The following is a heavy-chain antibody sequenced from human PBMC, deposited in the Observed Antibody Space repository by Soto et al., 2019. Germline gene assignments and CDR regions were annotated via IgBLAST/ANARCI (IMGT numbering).Heavy chain of an antibody. CDR1: GGSISSSSFH. V-gene: IGHV4-39*01. Sequence: QLQLQESGPGLVKPSETLSLTCTVSGGSISSSSFHWGWIRQPPGKGLEWIGSIYYRGSTYYSPYLKSRVTIQGDPANNQFSVKRSSVTAADTAGYYCAGMERAACTDWWFDPWGPGTLVTVSP. CDR2: IYYRGST. D-gene: IGHD2-8*02. J-gene: IGHJ5*02. CDR3: AGMERAACTDWWFDP.